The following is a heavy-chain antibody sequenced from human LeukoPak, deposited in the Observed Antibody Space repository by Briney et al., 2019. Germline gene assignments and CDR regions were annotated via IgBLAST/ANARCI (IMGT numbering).Heavy chain of an antibody. CDR3: ARSVGRGCNGDTCYTNWFDT. Sequence: SQTLSLTCSVSGGSINTGGSYWTWIRQHPEKGLEWIGFIYNSGSTYYDPSLKSRVTILLDTPENQFSLKLSSVTAADTAVYYCARSVGRGCNGDTCYTNWFDTWGQGTLVTVSS. V-gene: IGHV4-31*03. CDR1: GGSINTGGSY. J-gene: IGHJ5*02. D-gene: IGHD2-15*01. CDR2: IYNSGST.